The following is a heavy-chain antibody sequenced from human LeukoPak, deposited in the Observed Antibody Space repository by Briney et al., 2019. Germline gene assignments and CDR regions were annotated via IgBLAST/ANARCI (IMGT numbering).Heavy chain of an antibody. V-gene: IGHV3-74*01. CDR1: GFPFSRYR. Sequence: GGSLRLSRAASGFPFSRYRMHWVRQAAGKGLVWVSRFNSDGRNTVYADSVKGRFPISRDNAKHTLYLQIDRPGAEDTAVYYCARANDYGGHRGDVDYWGQGTLVTVST. CDR3: ARANDYGGHRGDVDY. J-gene: IGHJ4*02. CDR2: FNSDGRNT. D-gene: IGHD4-23*01.